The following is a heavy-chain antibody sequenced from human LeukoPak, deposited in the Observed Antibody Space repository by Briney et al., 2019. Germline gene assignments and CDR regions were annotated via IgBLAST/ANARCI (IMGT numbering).Heavy chain of an antibody. Sequence: SETLSLTCTVSGGSISSYYWSWIRQPPGKGLEWMGSIYYSGSTYYNPSLKSRVTVSVDTSKNQFSLKLTSVTAADTAVYYCARGVWIYSYWGQGTLVTVSS. J-gene: IGHJ4*02. CDR2: IYYSGST. CDR1: GGSISSYY. D-gene: IGHD5-12*01. CDR3: ARGVWIYSY. V-gene: IGHV4-59*05.